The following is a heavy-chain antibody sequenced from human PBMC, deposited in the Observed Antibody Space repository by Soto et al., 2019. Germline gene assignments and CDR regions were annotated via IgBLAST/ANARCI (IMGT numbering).Heavy chain of an antibody. CDR1: GGTFNTYA. CDR3: AREIQVHTPAFVY. D-gene: IGHD3-10*01. V-gene: IGHV1-69*19. J-gene: IGHJ4*02. Sequence: QVQLVQSGAEMKKPGSSVKVSCQSSGGTFNTYAMNWVGQAPGQGPEWMGDISPMFGAANYAPTFQGRVTITADESTGTSYMQLSSLTSEDTALYFCAREIQVHTPAFVYWGQGTLVTVSS. CDR2: ISPMFGAA.